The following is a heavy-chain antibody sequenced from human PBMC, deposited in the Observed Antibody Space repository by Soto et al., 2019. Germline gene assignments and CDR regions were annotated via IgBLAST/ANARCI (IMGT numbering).Heavy chain of an antibody. V-gene: IGHV1-8*01. CDR1: GYTFTIYD. CDR3: ARVGVGGGWSGYYWGRGRRKYYYYGMDV. J-gene: IGHJ6*02. D-gene: IGHD3-3*01. Sequence: XSVNFSCKGSGYTFTIYDISRIRQATGQCHEWMGWVNPNSGNTGDAQKFQGRVTMTRNTSISTAYMELSSLRSEDTAGYYGARVGVGGGWSGYYWGRGRRKYYYYGMDVWGQGSTVTVSS. CDR2: VNPNSGNT.